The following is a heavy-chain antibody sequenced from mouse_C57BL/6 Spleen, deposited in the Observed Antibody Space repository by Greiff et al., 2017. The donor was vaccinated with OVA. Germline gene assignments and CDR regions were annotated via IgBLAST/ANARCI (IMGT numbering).Heavy chain of an antibody. CDR1: GYTFTSYT. D-gene: IGHD2-1*01. J-gene: IGHJ2*01. V-gene: IGHV1-4*01. CDR2: INPSSGYT. CDR3: ARKRDGNYVFDY. Sequence: VQLQQSGAELARPGASVKMSCKASGYTFTSYTMHWVKQRPGQGLEWIGYINPSSGYTKYNQKFKDKATLTADKSSSTAYMQLSSLTSEDSAVYYCARKRDGNYVFDYWGQGTTLTVSS.